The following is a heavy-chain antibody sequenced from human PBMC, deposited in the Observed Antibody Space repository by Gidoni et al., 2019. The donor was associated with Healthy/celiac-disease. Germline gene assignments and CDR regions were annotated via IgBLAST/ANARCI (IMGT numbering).Heavy chain of an antibody. J-gene: IGHJ4*02. Sequence: QVQLQESGPGLVKPSQTLSLTCTVSGGSISSGGYYWSWIRQHPGKGLEWIGYIYYSGSPYYNPSLKSLVTISVDTSKNQFSLKLSSVTAADTAVYYCARSPRTIAVAGINYFDYWGQGTLVTVSS. D-gene: IGHD6-19*01. CDR1: GGSISSGGYY. V-gene: IGHV4-31*01. CDR3: ARSPRTIAVAGINYFDY. CDR2: IYYSGSP.